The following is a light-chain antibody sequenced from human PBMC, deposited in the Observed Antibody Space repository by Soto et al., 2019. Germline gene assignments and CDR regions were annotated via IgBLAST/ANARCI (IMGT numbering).Light chain of an antibody. Sequence: EIVLTQSPATLSLSPGERATLSCGASQSVSNSYLAWYQQKPGLAPRLLIYDASSRATGIPDRFSGSGSGTDFTLTITRLEPEDFAVYYCQHYCGSSPNTFGQGTKLAIK. V-gene: IGKV3D-20*01. CDR2: DAS. CDR1: QSVSNSY. CDR3: QHYCGSSPNT. J-gene: IGKJ2*01.